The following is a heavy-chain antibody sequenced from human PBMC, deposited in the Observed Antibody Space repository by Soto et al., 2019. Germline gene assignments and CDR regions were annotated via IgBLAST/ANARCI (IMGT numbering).Heavy chain of an antibody. Sequence: EGSLRLSCAASGFTVSSNYMTWVRQAPGKGLEWVSVLWSAGLTCYADSVKCRFTISRDNSKNTVYLQMNSLRAEDSAVDYCASELCRDIWGRGTLVTVYS. CDR2: LWSAGLT. CDR1: GFTVSSNY. CDR3: ASELCRDI. V-gene: IGHV3-53*01. J-gene: IGHJ4*02.